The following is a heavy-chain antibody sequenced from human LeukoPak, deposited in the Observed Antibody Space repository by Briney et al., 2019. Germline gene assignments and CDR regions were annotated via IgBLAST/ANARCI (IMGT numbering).Heavy chain of an antibody. CDR2: IYHTGST. CDR3: ARGGVGPTTNWFDP. Sequence: SQTLSLTCTVSGGSISGSSYYWSWIRQPPGKGLEWIGYIYHTGSTYYNPSLASRVTISVDRSKSQFSLRLTSVTAADTAVFYCARGGVGPTTNWFDPWGQGTLVTVSS. D-gene: IGHD1-26*01. J-gene: IGHJ5*02. V-gene: IGHV4-30-2*01. CDR1: GGSISGSSYY.